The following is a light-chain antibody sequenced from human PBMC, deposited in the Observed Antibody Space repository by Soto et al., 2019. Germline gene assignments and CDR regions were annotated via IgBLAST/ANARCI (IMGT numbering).Light chain of an antibody. J-gene: IGLJ2*01. CDR1: SSNIGAGYD. Sequence: QSVLTQPPSVSGAPGQRVTISCTGSSSNIGAGYDVNWYQQLPGTAPKLLIYGNTNRPSGVPDRFSGSKSGTSGSLAISGLRTEDEAEYPCQSCDTRLSGSVFGGGTKLTVL. V-gene: IGLV1-40*01. CDR2: GNT. CDR3: QSCDTRLSGSV.